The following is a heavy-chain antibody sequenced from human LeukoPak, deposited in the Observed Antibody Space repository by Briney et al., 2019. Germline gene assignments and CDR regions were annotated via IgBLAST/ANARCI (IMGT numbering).Heavy chain of an antibody. V-gene: IGHV3-74*01. D-gene: IGHD6-13*01. CDR3: ARDRPYSSSSNAFDI. CDR2: INSDGSST. CDR1: GFTFSDYY. Sequence: GGSLRLSCAASGFTFSDYYMNWIRQAPGKGLEWVSRINSDGSSTSYADSVKGRFTISRDNAKNTLYLQMNSLRAEDTAVYYCARDRPYSSSSNAFDIWGQGTMVTVSS. J-gene: IGHJ3*02.